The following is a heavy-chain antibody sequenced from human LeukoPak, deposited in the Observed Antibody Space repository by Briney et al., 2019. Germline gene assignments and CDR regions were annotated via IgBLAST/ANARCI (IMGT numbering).Heavy chain of an antibody. CDR2: IYYSGST. Sequence: SETLSLTCTVSGGSISSSSYYWGWIRQPPGKGLEWIGSIYYSGSTYYNPSLKSRVTISVDTSKNQFSLKLSSVTAADTAVYYCARLARLVVAATCEDYWGQGTLVTVSS. CDR1: GGSISSSSYY. J-gene: IGHJ4*02. D-gene: IGHD2-15*01. V-gene: IGHV4-39*01. CDR3: ARLARLVVAATCEDY.